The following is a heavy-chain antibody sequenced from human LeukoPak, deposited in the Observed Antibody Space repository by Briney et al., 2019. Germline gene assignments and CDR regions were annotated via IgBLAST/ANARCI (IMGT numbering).Heavy chain of an antibody. Sequence: PGGSLRLSCAASGFIFSSYAMSWVRQAPGKGLEWVSAISGSGGSTYYADSVKGRFTISRDNSKNTLYLQMNSLRAEDTAVYYCAKGVAGLYYFDYWGQGTLVTVSS. J-gene: IGHJ4*02. D-gene: IGHD6-19*01. CDR2: ISGSGGST. CDR1: GFIFSSYA. CDR3: AKGVAGLYYFDY. V-gene: IGHV3-23*01.